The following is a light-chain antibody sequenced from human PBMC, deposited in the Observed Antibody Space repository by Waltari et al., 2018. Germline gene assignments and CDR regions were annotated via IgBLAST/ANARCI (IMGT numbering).Light chain of an antibody. J-gene: IGKJ2*01. Sequence: IVMTQSPLSLPVTPGAAASISCRASQILLDRNGYKYLDWYLQKPGQSPQLLIYLGSTRASGVPDRFSGDASGTQFTLRISRVEAEDVGVYYCMQVRQTPYTFGQGTKLEIK. CDR3: MQVRQTPYT. CDR2: LGS. CDR1: QILLDRNGYKY. V-gene: IGKV2-28*01.